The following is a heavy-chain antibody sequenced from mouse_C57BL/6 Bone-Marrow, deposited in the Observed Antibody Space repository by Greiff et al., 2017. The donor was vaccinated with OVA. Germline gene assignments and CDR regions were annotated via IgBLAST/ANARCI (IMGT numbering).Heavy chain of an antibody. CDR1: GYTFTDYN. J-gene: IGHJ1*03. V-gene: IGHV1-18*01. CDR3: SIYYYGSRYFDV. CDR2: INPNNGGT. Sequence: VQLQQSGPELVKPGASVKIPCKASGYTFTDYNMDWVKQSHGKSLEWIGDINPNNGGTIYNQKFKGKATWTVDKSSSTADMELRSLTSEDTAVYYFSIYYYGSRYFDVWGTGTTVTVSS. D-gene: IGHD1-1*01.